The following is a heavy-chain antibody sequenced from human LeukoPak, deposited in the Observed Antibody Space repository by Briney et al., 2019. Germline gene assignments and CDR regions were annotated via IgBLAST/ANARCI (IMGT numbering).Heavy chain of an antibody. CDR1: GGSISSGDYY. D-gene: IGHD6-13*01. V-gene: IGHV4-30-4*08. CDR2: IYYSGST. J-gene: IGHJ5*02. Sequence: SETLSLTCTVSGGSISSGDYYWSWIRQPPGKGLEWIGYIYYSGSTYYNPSLKSRDTISVDTSKNQFSLKLSSVTAADTAVYYCARDIAAGWFDPWGQGTLVTVSS. CDR3: ARDIAAGWFDP.